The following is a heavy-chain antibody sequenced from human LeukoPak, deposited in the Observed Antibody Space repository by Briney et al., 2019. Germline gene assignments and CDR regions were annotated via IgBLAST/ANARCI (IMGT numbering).Heavy chain of an antibody. CDR3: ASNIAAAGTLGRGSFDY. J-gene: IGHJ4*02. CDR2: IYHSGST. V-gene: IGHV4-4*02. Sequence: PSETLSLTCAVSGGSISSSNWWSWVRQPPGKGLEWIGEIYHSGSTNYNPSLKSRVTISVDKPKNQFSLKLSSVTAADTGVYYCASNIAAAGTLGRGSFDYWGQGTLVTVSS. D-gene: IGHD6-13*01. CDR1: GGSISSSNW.